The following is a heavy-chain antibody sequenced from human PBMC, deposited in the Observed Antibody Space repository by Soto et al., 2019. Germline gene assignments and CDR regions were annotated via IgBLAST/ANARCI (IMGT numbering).Heavy chain of an antibody. Sequence: EVQLVESGGGLVQPGGSLRLSCEASGFTFSNYWMSWVRQAPGKGLEWVANIKQDGGDKYYVDSVKGRFSISRDNAKNSLYLHMNSLRAEDTAVYYCARVQSLAGVYWGQGTLVTVSS. CDR3: ARVQSLAGVY. V-gene: IGHV3-7*05. CDR2: IKQDGGDK. D-gene: IGHD6-19*01. J-gene: IGHJ4*02. CDR1: GFTFSNYW.